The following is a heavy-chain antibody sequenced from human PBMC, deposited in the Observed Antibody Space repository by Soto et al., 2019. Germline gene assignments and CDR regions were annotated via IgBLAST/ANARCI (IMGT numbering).Heavy chain of an antibody. CDR1: GGSISSSSYY. Sequence: SETLSLTCTVSGGSISSSSYYWGWIRQPPGKGLEWIGSIYYSGSTYYNPSLKSRVTISVDTSKNQFSLKLSSVTAADTAVYYCARNGVVVASRFDPWGQGTLVTVSS. D-gene: IGHD2-15*01. V-gene: IGHV4-39*01. CDR3: ARNGVVVASRFDP. CDR2: IYYSGST. J-gene: IGHJ5*02.